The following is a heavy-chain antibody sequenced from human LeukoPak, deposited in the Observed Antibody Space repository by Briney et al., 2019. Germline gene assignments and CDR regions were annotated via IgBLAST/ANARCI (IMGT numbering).Heavy chain of an antibody. CDR1: GLTFSSYN. CDR3: ARGSYGDYVPFDY. D-gene: IGHD4-17*01. V-gene: IGHV3-21*01. Sequence: PGRSLRLSCAASGLTFSSYNMNWVRQAPGKGLEWVSSISGGGTYIYYADSVKGRFTISRDNAENSLYLQMNSLRAEDTAVYYCARGSYGDYVPFDYWGQGTLVTVSS. J-gene: IGHJ4*02. CDR2: ISGGGTYI.